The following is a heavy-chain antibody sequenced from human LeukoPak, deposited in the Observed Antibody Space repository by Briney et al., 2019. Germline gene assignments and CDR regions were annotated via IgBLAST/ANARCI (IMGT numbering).Heavy chain of an antibody. CDR2: IYDSGST. J-gene: IGHJ3*02. D-gene: IGHD3-22*01. V-gene: IGHV4-61*01. CDR3: ACLTTADAFDI. Sequence: SETLSLTCTVSGASISSDNYYWGWIRQPPGKGLEWIGYIYDSGSTNYNPSLKSRVTISVDTSKNQFSLKLSSVTAADTAVYYCACLTTADAFDIWGQGTMVTVSS. CDR1: GASISSDNYY.